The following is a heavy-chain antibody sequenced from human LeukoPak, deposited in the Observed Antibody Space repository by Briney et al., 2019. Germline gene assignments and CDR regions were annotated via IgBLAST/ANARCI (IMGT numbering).Heavy chain of an antibody. V-gene: IGHV4-61*02. Sequence: PSETLSLTCTVSGGSISSSSYYWSWIRQPAGKGLEWIGRIYTSGSTNYNPSLKSRVTMSVDTSKNQFSLKLSSVTAADTAVYYCARDVYYYGSGSYGLHFDYWGQGTLVTVSS. D-gene: IGHD3-10*01. CDR2: IYTSGST. CDR1: GGSISSSSYY. CDR3: ARDVYYYGSGSYGLHFDY. J-gene: IGHJ4*02.